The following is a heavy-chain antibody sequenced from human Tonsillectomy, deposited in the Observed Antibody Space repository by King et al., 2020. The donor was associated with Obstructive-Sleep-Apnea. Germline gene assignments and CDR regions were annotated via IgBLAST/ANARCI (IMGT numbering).Heavy chain of an antibody. V-gene: IGHV6-1*01. J-gene: IGHJ5*02. CDR1: GDSVSSNSAA. Sequence: QLQESGPGLVKPSQTLSLTCAISGDSVSSNSAAWTWIRQSPSRGLEWLGRTYYRSKWYNDYAVSVKSRITINPDTSKNQFSLQLNSVTPEDTAVYYCANLGHVYGDYGNWFDPWGQGTLVTVSS. D-gene: IGHD4-17*01. CDR2: TYYRSKWYN. CDR3: ANLGHVYGDYGNWFDP.